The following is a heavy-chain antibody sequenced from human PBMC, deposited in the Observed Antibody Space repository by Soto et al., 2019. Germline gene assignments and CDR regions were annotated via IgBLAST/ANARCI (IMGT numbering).Heavy chain of an antibody. CDR3: VRYPGGGRYGPPY. CDR2: MNPNSGNT. J-gene: IGHJ4*02. V-gene: IGHV1-8*01. CDR1: GYTFTSYD. D-gene: IGHD3-16*01. Sequence: ASVKVSCKASGYTFTSYDINWVRQATGQGLEWMGWMNPNSGNTGYAQRFQGRVTMTRSTSINTAYMELSSLRSDDTAVYYCVRYPGGGRYGPPYWGQGTLVTVSS.